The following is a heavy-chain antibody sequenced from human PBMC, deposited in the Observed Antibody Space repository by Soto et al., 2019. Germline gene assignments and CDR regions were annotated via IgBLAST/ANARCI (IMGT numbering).Heavy chain of an antibody. V-gene: IGHV3-11*01. CDR2: ISSSGSTI. CDR3: ARATVPAEYFQH. D-gene: IGHD4-17*01. J-gene: IGHJ1*01. CDR1: GFTFSYAY. Sequence: GGSLRLSCAASGFTFSYAYMSWIRQAPGKGLEWVSYISSSGSTIYYADSVKGRFTISRDNAKNSLYLQMNSLRAEDTAVYYCARATVPAEYFQHWGQGTLVTVSS.